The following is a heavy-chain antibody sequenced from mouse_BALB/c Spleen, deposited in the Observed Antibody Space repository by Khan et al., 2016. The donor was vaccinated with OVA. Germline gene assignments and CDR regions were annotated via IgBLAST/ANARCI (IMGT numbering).Heavy chain of an antibody. CDR1: GYSITSNYA. J-gene: IGHJ4*01. CDR2: ISYSGST. D-gene: IGHD1-1*01. Sequence: EVKLLESGPGLVKPSQSLSLTCTVTGYSITSNYAWNWIRQFPGNKLEWMGYISYSGSTSYNPSLKSRISITRDTSKNQFFLPLNSVTTEDTATDYCARKNYYGYAVDYWGQGTSVTVSS. V-gene: IGHV3-2*02. CDR3: ARKNYYGYAVDY.